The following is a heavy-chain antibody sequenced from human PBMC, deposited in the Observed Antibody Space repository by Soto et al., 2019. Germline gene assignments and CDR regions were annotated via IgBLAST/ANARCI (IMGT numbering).Heavy chain of an antibody. D-gene: IGHD1-26*01. V-gene: IGHV1-69*13. Sequence: SVKVSCKASGGTFSSYAISWVRQAAGQGLEWMGGIIPIFGTANYAQKVQGRVTITADESTSTAYMELSSLRSEDTAVYYGARGTTDYYYRMDVCGQGTTVTASS. CDR3: ARGTTDYYYRMDV. J-gene: IGHJ6*02. CDR2: IIPIFGTA. CDR1: GGTFSSYA.